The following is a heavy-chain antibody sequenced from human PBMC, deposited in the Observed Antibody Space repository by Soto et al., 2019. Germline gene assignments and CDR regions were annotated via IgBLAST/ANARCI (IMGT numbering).Heavy chain of an antibody. CDR2: IYYSGST. J-gene: IGHJ6*02. CDR1: GGSISSGDYY. Sequence: SETLSLTCTVSGGSISSGDYYWSWIRQPPGKGLEWIGYIYYSGSTNYNPSLKSRVTISVDTSKNQFSLKLSSVTAADTAVYYCARGTEVDSSSAPGLDYYYYYGMDVWGQGTTVTVSS. D-gene: IGHD6-6*01. V-gene: IGHV4-61*08. CDR3: ARGTEVDSSSAPGLDYYYYYGMDV.